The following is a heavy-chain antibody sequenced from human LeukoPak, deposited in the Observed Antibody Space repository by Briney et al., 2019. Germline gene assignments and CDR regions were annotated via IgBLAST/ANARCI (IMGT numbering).Heavy chain of an antibody. J-gene: IGHJ5*02. D-gene: IGHD2-15*01. CDR2: ISAYNGNT. CDR1: GYTFTSYG. CDR3: ARDRGYCSGGSCLNWFDP. V-gene: IGHV1-18*01. Sequence: ASVKVSCKASGYTFTSYGISWVRQAPGQGLEWMGWISAYNGNTNYAQKLQGRVTMTTGTSTSTAYMELRSLRSDDTAVYYCARDRGYCSGGSCLNWFDPWGQGTLVTVSS.